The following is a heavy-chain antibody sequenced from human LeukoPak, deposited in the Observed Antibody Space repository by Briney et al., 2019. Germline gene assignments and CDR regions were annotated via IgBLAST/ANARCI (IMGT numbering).Heavy chain of an antibody. D-gene: IGHD3-10*01. CDR1: SGSISNSNLY. Sequence: SETLSLTCTVSSGSISNSNLYWGWIRQPPGKGLEWIGSIFYSGSTDYNPSLKSRVTISVDTSKNQFSLKLSSVTAADTAVYYCARAPLWFGIPFDPWGQGILVTVSS. CDR2: IFYSGST. J-gene: IGHJ5*02. V-gene: IGHV4-39*07. CDR3: ARAPLWFGIPFDP.